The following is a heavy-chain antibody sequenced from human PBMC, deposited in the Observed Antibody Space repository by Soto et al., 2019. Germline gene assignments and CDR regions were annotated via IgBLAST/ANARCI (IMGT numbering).Heavy chain of an antibody. D-gene: IGHD3-10*01. V-gene: IGHV4-30-4*01. CDR2: IYYSGST. Sequence: PSETLSLTSTVSGGSISSGCYYWSWIRQPPGKGLEWIGYIYYSGSTYYNPSLKSRVTISVDTSKNQFSLKLSSVTAADTAVYYCARVARFGELIWFDPWGQGTLVTVSS. CDR1: GGSISSGCYY. J-gene: IGHJ5*02. CDR3: ARVARFGELIWFDP.